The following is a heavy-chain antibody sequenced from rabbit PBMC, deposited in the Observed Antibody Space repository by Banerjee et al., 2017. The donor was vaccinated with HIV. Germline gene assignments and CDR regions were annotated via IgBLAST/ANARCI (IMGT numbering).Heavy chain of an antibody. CDR2: IYTGASS. D-gene: IGHD8-1*01. CDR3: ARLYDGSIYSYYFNL. J-gene: IGHJ4*01. V-gene: IGHV1S40*01. CDR1: GIDFSSYYY. Sequence: QSLEESGGDLVKPGASLTLTCTASGIDFSSYYYMCWVRQAPGKGLEWIACIYTGASSYYASWAKGRFTMSKTSSTTVTLQMTSLTAADTATYFCARLYDGSIYSYYFNLWGPGTLVTVS.